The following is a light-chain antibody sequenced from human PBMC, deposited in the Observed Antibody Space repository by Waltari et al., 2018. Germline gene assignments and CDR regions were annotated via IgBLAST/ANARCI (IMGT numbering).Light chain of an antibody. CDR2: DVS. V-gene: IGLV2-14*03. J-gene: IGLJ3*02. CDR3: SSYTTSSTWV. Sequence: QSALTQPASVSGSPGQSITISCTGTSSDGGGYNYVSWYQLHPGKAPRLMIYDVSNRPSGVSNRFSGSKSVDTASLTVSGLQAEDEADYYCSSYTTSSTWVFGGGTKLTVL. CDR1: SSDGGGYNY.